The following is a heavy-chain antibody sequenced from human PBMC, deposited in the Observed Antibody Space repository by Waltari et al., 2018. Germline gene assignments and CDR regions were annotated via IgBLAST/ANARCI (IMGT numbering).Heavy chain of an antibody. CDR2: INHSGST. D-gene: IGHD2-2*01. CDR3: ARYRRYCSSTSCYEGMGNFDY. J-gene: IGHJ4*02. V-gene: IGHV4-34*01. CDR1: GGSFSGYY. Sequence: QVQLQQWGAGLLKPSETLSLTCAVYGGSFSGYYWSWIRQPPGKGLEWIGEINHSGSTNYNPSLKSRVTISVDTSKNQFSLKLSSVTAADTAVYYCARYRRYCSSTSCYEGMGNFDYWGQGTLVTVSS.